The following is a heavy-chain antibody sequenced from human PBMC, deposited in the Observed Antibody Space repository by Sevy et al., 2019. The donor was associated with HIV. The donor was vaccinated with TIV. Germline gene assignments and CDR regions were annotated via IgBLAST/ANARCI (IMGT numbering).Heavy chain of an antibody. CDR1: GFTFSIYD. CDR3: ARGALRGSYGGPLDY. Sequence: GGYLRLSCAASGFTFSIYDMHWVRQATGKGLEWVSAINTVGDTYYPGSVKGRFTISRENAKNSLYLQMNSLRAGDTAGYYCARGALRGSYGGPLDYWGQGTPVTVSS. V-gene: IGHV3-13*01. J-gene: IGHJ4*02. D-gene: IGHD1-26*01. CDR2: INTVGDT.